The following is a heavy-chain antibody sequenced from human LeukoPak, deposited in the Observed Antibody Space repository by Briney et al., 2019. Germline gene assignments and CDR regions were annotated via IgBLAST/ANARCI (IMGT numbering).Heavy chain of an antibody. CDR3: AKGASYGDYREFDY. Sequence: GGSLRLPCAASGFTFSSYAMSWVRQAPGKGLEWVSAIGGSGGSTYYADSVKGRFTISRDNSKNTLYLQMNSLRAEDTAVYYCAKGASYGDYREFDYWGQGTLVTVSS. V-gene: IGHV3-23*01. J-gene: IGHJ4*02. CDR2: IGGSGGST. CDR1: GFTFSSYA. D-gene: IGHD4-17*01.